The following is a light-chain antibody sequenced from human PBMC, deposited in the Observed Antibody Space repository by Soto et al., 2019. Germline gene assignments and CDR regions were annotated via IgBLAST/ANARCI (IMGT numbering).Light chain of an antibody. CDR1: QAISNW. CDR2: DAS. CDR3: QQYNSYWYT. Sequence: DIQMTQSPSTLSASVGDRVTITCRASQAISNWLAWYQQKPGKAPNLLIYDASSLASGVPSRFTGSGSGTEFTLTISSLQPDDFATYYCQQYNSYWYTFGQGTKLEIK. J-gene: IGKJ2*01. V-gene: IGKV1-5*01.